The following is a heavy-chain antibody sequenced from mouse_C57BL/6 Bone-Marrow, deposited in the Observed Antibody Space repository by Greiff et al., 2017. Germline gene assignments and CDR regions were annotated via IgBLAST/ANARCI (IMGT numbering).Heavy chain of an antibody. CDR1: GFNIKDDY. CDR3: TLYYYGSSSYFDV. D-gene: IGHD1-1*01. J-gene: IGHJ1*03. Sequence: VQLQQSGAELVRPGASVKLSCTASGFNIKDDYMHWVKQRPEQGLEWIGWIDPENGDTEYASKFQGKATITADTSSNTAYLQLSSLTSEDTAVYYCTLYYYGSSSYFDVWGTGTTVTVSS. CDR2: IDPENGDT. V-gene: IGHV14-4*01.